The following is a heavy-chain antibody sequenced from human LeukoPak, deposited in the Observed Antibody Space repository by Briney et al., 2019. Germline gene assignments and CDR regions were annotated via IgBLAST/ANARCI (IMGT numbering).Heavy chain of an antibody. V-gene: IGHV1-24*01. J-gene: IGHJ4*02. CDR1: GYSLSKLF. Sequence: ASVTVSCKVSGYSLSKLFMHWVRQAPGRGLAWMGGCDPEDGETIYAQKLQGRVTMTEDTSTDTAYMELSSLRSEDTAVYYCVTLDIVATYLDYWGQGTLVTVSS. CDR2: CDPEDGET. D-gene: IGHD5-12*01. CDR3: VTLDIVATYLDY.